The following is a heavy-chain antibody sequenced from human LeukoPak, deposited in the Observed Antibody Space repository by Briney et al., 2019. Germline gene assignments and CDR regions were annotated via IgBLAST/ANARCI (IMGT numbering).Heavy chain of an antibody. CDR3: AKDSRGYFDY. CDR1: GFTVSSYA. J-gene: IGHJ4*02. Sequence: GGSLRLSCAASGFTVSSYAMHWVRQAPGKGLEWVAVISYDGRNKYYADSVKGRITISSDNSKNTLYLQMNSLRAEDTAVYYCAKDSRGYFDYWGQGTLVTVSS. D-gene: IGHD3-10*01. CDR2: ISYDGRNK. V-gene: IGHV3-30*01.